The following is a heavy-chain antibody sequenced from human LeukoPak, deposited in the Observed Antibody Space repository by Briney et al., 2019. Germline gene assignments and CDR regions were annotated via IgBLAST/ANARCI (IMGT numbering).Heavy chain of an antibody. D-gene: IGHD1-14*01. CDR1: GYIFTTYW. CDR2: IFPGDSDI. V-gene: IGHV5-51*01. J-gene: IGHJ4*02. Sequence: GESLQISCKGSGYIFTTYWIGWVRQMPGEGLEWMGIIFPGDSDIRYSPSFQGQVTISVDKSISTAYLQWSSLKASDTAIYYCARNLLSAEPFYFDYWGQGTLVTVSS. CDR3: ARNLLSAEPFYFDY.